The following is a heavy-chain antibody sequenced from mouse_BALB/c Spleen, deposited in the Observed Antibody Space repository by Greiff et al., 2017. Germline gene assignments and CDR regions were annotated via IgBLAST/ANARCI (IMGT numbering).Heavy chain of an antibody. V-gene: IGHV2-2*01. Sequence: VQLQQSGPGLVQPSQSLSITCTVSGFSLTSYGVHWVRQSPGKGLEWLGVIWSGGSTDYNAAFISRLSISKDNSKSQVFFKMNSLQTDDTAMYYCARGGNYGSSYAMDYWGQGTSVTVSS. D-gene: IGHD1-1*01. J-gene: IGHJ4*01. CDR2: IWSGGST. CDR3: ARGGNYGSSYAMDY. CDR1: GFSLTSYG.